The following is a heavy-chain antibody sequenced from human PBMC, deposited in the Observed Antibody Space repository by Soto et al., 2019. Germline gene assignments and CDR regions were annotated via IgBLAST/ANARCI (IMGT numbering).Heavy chain of an antibody. V-gene: IGHV3-30*19. D-gene: IGHD4-17*01. CDR3: AREVLRINNWFDP. CDR2: IWYDGSNK. Sequence: QVQLVESGGGVVQPGRSLRLSCAASGFTFSSYGMHWVRQAPGKGLEWVAVIWYDGSNKYYADSVKGRFTISRDNSKNTLYLQMNSLRAEDTAVYYCAREVLRINNWFDPWGQGTLVTVSS. CDR1: GFTFSSYG. J-gene: IGHJ5*02.